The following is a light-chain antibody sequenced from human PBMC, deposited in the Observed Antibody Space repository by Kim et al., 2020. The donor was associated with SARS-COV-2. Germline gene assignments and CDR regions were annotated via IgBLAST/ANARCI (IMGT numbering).Light chain of an antibody. J-gene: IGKJ1*01. CDR3: QQYTTWRGA. V-gene: IGKV3-15*01. Sequence: VSPGERATLSGRASKSVSSNLDWYQQKPGQAPRLLIYGASTRATGVPARFSGSGSGTEFTLTISSLQSEDFAVYYCQQYTTWRGAFGQGTRVEIK. CDR2: GAS. CDR1: KSVSSN.